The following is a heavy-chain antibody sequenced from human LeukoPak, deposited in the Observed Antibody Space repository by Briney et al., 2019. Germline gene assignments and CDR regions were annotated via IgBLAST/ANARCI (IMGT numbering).Heavy chain of an antibody. Sequence: SETLSLTCTVSGYSLSSGYYWGWIRQPPGKGLEWIGSIYHSGSTYYNPSPKSRVTISVDTSKNQFSLKLSSVTAADTAVFYCASLTTADAFDIWGQGTMVTVSS. CDR3: ASLTTADAFDI. D-gene: IGHD3-22*01. CDR2: IYHSGST. CDR1: GYSLSSGYY. J-gene: IGHJ3*02. V-gene: IGHV4-38-2*02.